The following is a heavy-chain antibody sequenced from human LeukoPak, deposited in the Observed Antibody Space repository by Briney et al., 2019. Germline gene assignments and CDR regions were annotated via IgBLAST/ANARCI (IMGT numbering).Heavy chain of an antibody. D-gene: IGHD6-19*01. J-gene: IGHJ5*02. CDR3: ARRFGSGFNCFDP. CDR1: GGSISSSSYF. Sequence: SETLSLTCTVSGGSISSSSYFWGWIRQPPGKGLEWIGSIYYSGSTYYNPSLKSRVTISVDTSKNQFSLKLSSVTAADTAVYYCARRFGSGFNCFDPWGQGTLVTVSS. V-gene: IGHV4-39*07. CDR2: IYYSGST.